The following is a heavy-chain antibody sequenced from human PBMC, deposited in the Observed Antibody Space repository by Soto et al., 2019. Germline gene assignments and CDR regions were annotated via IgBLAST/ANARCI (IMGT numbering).Heavy chain of an antibody. V-gene: IGHV3-33*06. CDR3: AKDRVNGWYVMDV. Sequence: QVLLVESGGGVVQPGRSLRLSCSASGFAFINYGMHWVRQAPGKGLEWVAVIRHDGSNEGYADSVKGRFAISRDNSKNTLYLQMNSLIAEDTAVYSCAKDRVNGWYVMDVWGQGTTVTVSS. J-gene: IGHJ6*02. CDR1: GFAFINYG. CDR2: IRHDGSNE. D-gene: IGHD6-19*01.